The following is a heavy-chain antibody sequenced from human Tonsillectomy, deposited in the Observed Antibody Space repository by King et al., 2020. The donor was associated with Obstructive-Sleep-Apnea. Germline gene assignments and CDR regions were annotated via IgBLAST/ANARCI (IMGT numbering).Heavy chain of an antibody. CDR2: ITWNSGSI. Sequence: VQLVESGGGLIQPGRSLRLSCAASGFTFDDYAMHWVRQAPGKGLEWVSGITWNSGSIGYADSVKGRLTISRDNAKNSLYLQMNTLRAEDTALYFCAKDGRIAAAGTGPYFDYWGQGALVTVSS. V-gene: IGHV3-9*01. D-gene: IGHD6-13*01. CDR3: AKDGRIAAAGTGPYFDY. CDR1: GFTFDDYA. J-gene: IGHJ4*02.